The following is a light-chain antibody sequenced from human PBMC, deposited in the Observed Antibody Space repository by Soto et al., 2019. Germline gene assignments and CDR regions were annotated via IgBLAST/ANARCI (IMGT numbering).Light chain of an antibody. J-gene: IGLJ1*01. CDR3: QSYDSSLSGSYV. Sequence: QLVLTQPPSVSGAPGQRVTISCTGSSSNIGAGYDVHWYQRLPGTAPKVLIYNNNNRPSGVPDRFSGSKSGTSASLAITGLQAEDEADYYYQSYDSSLSGSYVFGTGTKLTVL. CDR1: SSNIGAGYD. CDR2: NNN. V-gene: IGLV1-40*01.